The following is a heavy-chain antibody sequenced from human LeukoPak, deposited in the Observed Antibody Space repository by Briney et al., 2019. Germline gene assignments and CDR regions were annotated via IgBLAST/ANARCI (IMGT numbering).Heavy chain of an antibody. CDR2: VSNGGST. Sequence: SEILSLTCTVSGGSVSTSTHYWGWIRHPPGKGLEWIGSVSNGGSTSYNPSLTSRISISVDTSKNQFSLKLNSVTAADTALYYCARSDHSHFVNWFDSWGQGILVAVSS. CDR3: ARSDHSHFVNWFDS. CDR1: GGSVSTSTHY. J-gene: IGHJ5*01. D-gene: IGHD2-21*01. V-gene: IGHV4-39*01.